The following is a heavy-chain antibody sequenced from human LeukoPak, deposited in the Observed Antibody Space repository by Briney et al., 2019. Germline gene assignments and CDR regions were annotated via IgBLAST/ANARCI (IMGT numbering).Heavy chain of an antibody. D-gene: IGHD6-13*01. CDR2: IYPADSTA. CDR1: GYSFTTYW. V-gene: IGHV5-51*01. CDR3: ARSAAAAVDWFDP. J-gene: IGHJ5*02. Sequence: PGESLKISCKASGYSFTTYWIGWVRQVPGKGLEWVGIIYPADSTAKYSPSFQGQVTISVDKSISTAYLQWSRLEASDTAMYYCARSAAAAVDWFDPWGQGTLVTVSS.